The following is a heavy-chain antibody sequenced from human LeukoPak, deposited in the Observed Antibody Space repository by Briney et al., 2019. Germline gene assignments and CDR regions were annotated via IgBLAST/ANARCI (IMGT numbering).Heavy chain of an antibody. J-gene: IGHJ1*01. CDR3: ARDASNDFWSGYFRH. Sequence: GGSLRLSCAASGFTVSTNYISWVRQAPGKGLEWVSVIYSAGSTYYADSVKGRFTISRDNSKNTLYLQMNSLRAEDTAVYYCARDASNDFWSGYFRHWGQGTLVTVSS. D-gene: IGHD3-3*01. CDR1: GFTVSTNY. V-gene: IGHV3-66*02. CDR2: IYSAGST.